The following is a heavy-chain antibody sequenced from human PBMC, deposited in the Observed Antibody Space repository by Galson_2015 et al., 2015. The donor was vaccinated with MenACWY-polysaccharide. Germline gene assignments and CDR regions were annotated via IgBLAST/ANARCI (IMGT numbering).Heavy chain of an antibody. CDR2: ICSDENSI. CDR3: VRGSSGWRGMDV. D-gene: IGHD6-19*01. V-gene: IGHV3-74*01. Sequence: LRLSCAASGFTFSSYCLHWVRQAPRKGLVWVSRICSDENSITYAGSVKGRFSISRENAESTVYLQMNSLTAEDTALYYCVRGSSGWRGMDVWGQGTLVTVSS. J-gene: IGHJ4*02. CDR1: GFTFSSYC.